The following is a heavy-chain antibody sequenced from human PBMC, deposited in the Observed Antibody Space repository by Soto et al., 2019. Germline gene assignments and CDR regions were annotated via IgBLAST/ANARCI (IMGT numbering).Heavy chain of an antibody. D-gene: IGHD5-12*01. J-gene: IGHJ6*02. V-gene: IGHV3-21*01. CDR3: ARVGYGYYGMDV. CDR1: GFTFSSYS. CDR2: ISSSSYI. Sequence: GGSLRLSCAASGFTFSSYSMNWVRQAPGKGLEWVSSISSSSYIYYADSVKGRFTISRDNAKNSLYLQMNSLRAEDTAVYYCARVGYGYYGMDVWGQGTTVTVS.